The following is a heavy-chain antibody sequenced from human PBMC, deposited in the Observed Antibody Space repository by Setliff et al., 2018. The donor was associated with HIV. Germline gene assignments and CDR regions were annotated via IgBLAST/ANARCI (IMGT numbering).Heavy chain of an antibody. Sequence: SETLSLTCTVSGGSISSSSYYWGWIRQPPGKGLEWIGNIYYSGSTYYNPSLKSRVTISVDTSKNQFSLKLSSVTAADTAVYYCARDFVTGSYFLQWGQGTLVTVSS. J-gene: IGHJ1*01. CDR2: IYYSGST. CDR1: GGSISSSSYY. CDR3: ARDFVTGSYFLQ. D-gene: IGHD1-26*01. V-gene: IGHV4-39*07.